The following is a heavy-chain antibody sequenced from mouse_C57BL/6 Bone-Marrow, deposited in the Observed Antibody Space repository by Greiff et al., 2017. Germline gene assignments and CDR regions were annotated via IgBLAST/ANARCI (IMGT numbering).Heavy chain of an antibody. V-gene: IGHV1-22*01. Sequence: EVQLQQSGPELVKPGASVKMSCKASGYTFTDYNMHWVKQSHGKSLEWIGYINPNNGGTSYNQKFKGKDTLTVNKSSSTAYMELRSLTSEDSAVYYCARNGYRVYYYAMDYWGQGTSVTVSS. CDR3: ARNGYRVYYYAMDY. J-gene: IGHJ4*01. CDR2: INPNNGGT. D-gene: IGHD2-2*01. CDR1: GYTFTDYN.